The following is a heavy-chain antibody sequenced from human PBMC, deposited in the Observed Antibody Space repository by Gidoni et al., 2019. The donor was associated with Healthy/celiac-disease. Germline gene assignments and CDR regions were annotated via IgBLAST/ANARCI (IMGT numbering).Heavy chain of an antibody. D-gene: IGHD3-16*01. V-gene: IGHV3-23*01. Sequence: EVQLLESGGGLVQPGGSLRLACAASGFTFSGYAMSWVRQAPGKGLEWVSAISGSGGSTYYADSVKGRFTISRDNSKNTLYLQMNSLRAEDTAVYYCAKEPHDQITGGCEYWGQGTLVTVSS. CDR2: ISGSGGST. CDR1: GFTFSGYA. J-gene: IGHJ4*02. CDR3: AKEPHDQITGGCEY.